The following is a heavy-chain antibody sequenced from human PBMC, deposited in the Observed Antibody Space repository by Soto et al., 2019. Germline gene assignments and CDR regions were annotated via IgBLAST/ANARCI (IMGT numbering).Heavy chain of an antibody. D-gene: IGHD6-19*01. CDR2: IYYSGST. V-gene: IGHV4-39*01. J-gene: IGHJ4*02. CDR3: ARPLDRGIAVES. Sequence: QLQLQESGPGLVKPSETLSLTCTVSGGSISSSSYYWGWIRQPPGKGLEWIGSIYYSGSTYYNPSLKSRVTISVDTSKNQFSLKLSSVTAADTAVYYCARPLDRGIAVESWGQGTLVTVSS. CDR1: GGSISSSSYY.